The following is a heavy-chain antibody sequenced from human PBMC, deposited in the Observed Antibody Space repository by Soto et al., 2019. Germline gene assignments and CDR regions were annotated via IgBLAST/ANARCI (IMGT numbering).Heavy chain of an antibody. V-gene: IGHV1-69*13. CDR3: ARGTGYCSSTSCYTPRGYYYYGMDV. D-gene: IGHD2-2*02. J-gene: IGHJ6*02. Sequence: SVKVSCKASGGTFSSYAISWLRQSPGQGLEWMGGIIPIFGTANYAQKFQGRVTITADESTSTAYMELSSLRSEDTAVYYCARGTGYCSSTSCYTPRGYYYYGMDVWGQGTTVTVSS. CDR2: IIPIFGTA. CDR1: GGTFSSYA.